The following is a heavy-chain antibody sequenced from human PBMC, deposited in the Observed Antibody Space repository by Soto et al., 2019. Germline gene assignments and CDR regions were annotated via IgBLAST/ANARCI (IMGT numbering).Heavy chain of an antibody. CDR1: GDSINNSY. Sequence: PSETLSLTCAVSGDSINNSYWSWIRQPPGKGLEWIGYIYYSGSTNYNPSLKSRVTISVHTSKNQFSLKLSSVTAADTAVYYCARGRTWFDPWGQGTLVTVYS. CDR2: IYYSGST. V-gene: IGHV4-59*12. J-gene: IGHJ5*02. CDR3: ARGRTWFDP.